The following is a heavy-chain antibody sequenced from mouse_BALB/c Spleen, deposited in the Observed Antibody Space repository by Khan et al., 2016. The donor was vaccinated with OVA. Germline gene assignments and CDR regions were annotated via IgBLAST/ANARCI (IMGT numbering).Heavy chain of an antibody. CDR3: AGAAYYGYSWFAY. J-gene: IGHJ3*01. V-gene: IGHV1-9*01. CDR1: GYTFSSYW. Sequence: QVQLQQSGAELMKPGASVKISCKATGYTFSSYWIEWVKQRPGHGPEWIGEILPGRGSTNYNEKFKGRATFTADTSSHTAYMQLSRHTSEDSAVYYCAGAAYYGYSWFAYWGQGTLVTVSA. CDR2: ILPGRGST. D-gene: IGHD1-1*01.